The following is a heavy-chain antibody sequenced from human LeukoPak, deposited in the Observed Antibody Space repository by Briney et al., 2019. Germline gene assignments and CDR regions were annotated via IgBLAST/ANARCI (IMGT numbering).Heavy chain of an antibody. CDR3: ARLFFGSVTDYYFDS. Sequence: SQTLSLTCTVSGGSISSGSYYWSWIRQPAGKGLEWIGRIYTSGTTYYNPSLKSRVTISVDTSKKHFSLRLTSMAAADTAIYYCARLFFGSVTDYYFDSWGQGTLVTVSS. CDR1: GGSISSGSYY. J-gene: IGHJ4*02. V-gene: IGHV4-61*02. CDR2: IYTSGTT. D-gene: IGHD3-3*01.